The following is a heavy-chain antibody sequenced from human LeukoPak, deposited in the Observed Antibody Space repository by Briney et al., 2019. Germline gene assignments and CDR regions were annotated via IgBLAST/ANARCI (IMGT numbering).Heavy chain of an antibody. D-gene: IGHD4-17*01. V-gene: IGHV3-21*01. J-gene: IGHJ4*02. CDR1: GFPFSSYS. CDR2: ISSSSSHI. CDR3: ATTPRAMTTVTTGY. Sequence: GGSLRLSCAASGFPFSSYSMNWVRQAPGKGLEWVSSISSSSSHIYYADSVKGRFTISRDNAKNSLYLQMNSLRAEYTAVYYWATTPRAMTTVTTGYWGQGTLVTVSS.